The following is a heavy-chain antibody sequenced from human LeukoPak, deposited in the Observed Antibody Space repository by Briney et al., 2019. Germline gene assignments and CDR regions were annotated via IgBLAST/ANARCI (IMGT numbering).Heavy chain of an antibody. V-gene: IGHV4-30-2*01. D-gene: IGHD6-13*01. Sequence: SETLSLTCAASGGSISSGGYSWSWIRQPPGKGLEWIGYIYHSGSTYYNPSLKSRVTISVDRSKNQFSLKLSSVTAADTAVYYCASLRYSSSWNYGMDVWGQGTTVTVSS. CDR1: GGSISSGGYS. CDR3: ASLRYSSSWNYGMDV. CDR2: IYHSGST. J-gene: IGHJ6*02.